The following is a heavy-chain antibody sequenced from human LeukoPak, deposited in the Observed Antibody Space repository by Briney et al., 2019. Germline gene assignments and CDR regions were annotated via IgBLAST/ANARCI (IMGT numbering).Heavy chain of an antibody. CDR1: GDSISSYY. D-gene: IGHD4-17*01. V-gene: IGHV4-59*12. CDR2: IYYSGST. J-gene: IGHJ5*02. CDR3: ARSPQGTATTANWLDP. Sequence: SETLSLTCTVSGDSISSYYWSWIRQPPGKGLEWIGYIYYSGSTNYNPSLKSRVTISVDTSKNQFSLNLISVTAADTAVYYCARSPQGTATTANWLDPWGQGTLVTVSS.